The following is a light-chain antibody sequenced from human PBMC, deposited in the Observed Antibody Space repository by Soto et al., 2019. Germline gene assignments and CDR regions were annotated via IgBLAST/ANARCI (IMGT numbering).Light chain of an antibody. CDR3: QQYNSYVLT. Sequence: LSAAVEDRVTITCRASQSISSYLNWYQQKPGKAPKLLIYKASSLESGVPSRFSGSGSGTEFTLTISSLQPDDFATYYCQQYNSYVLTFGGGTKVDI. CDR2: KAS. CDR1: QSISSY. J-gene: IGKJ4*01. V-gene: IGKV1-5*03.